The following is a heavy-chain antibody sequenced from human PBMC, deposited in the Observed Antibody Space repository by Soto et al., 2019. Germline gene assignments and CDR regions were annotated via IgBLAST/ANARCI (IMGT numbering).Heavy chain of an antibody. CDR1: GFTFIGYS. D-gene: IGHD3-22*01. Sequence: GGSLRLSCATSGFTFIGYSMHWFRQAPGKGLEWVAVTSSDGGTKFYADSVKGRFTVSRDNSKNTVYLQVSKLRAEDTAVYFCARDQTDSGGYSDSWGQGTLVTVSS. CDR3: ARDQTDSGGYSDS. CDR2: TSSDGGTK. V-gene: IGHV3-30-3*01. J-gene: IGHJ4*02.